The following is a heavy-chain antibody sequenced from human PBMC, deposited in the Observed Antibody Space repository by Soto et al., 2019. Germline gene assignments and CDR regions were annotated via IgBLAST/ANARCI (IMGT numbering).Heavy chain of an antibody. D-gene: IGHD2-21*02. V-gene: IGHV4-30-2*01. CDR3: AREVVTAMYFDY. CDR1: GGSISSGGYS. CDR2: IYHSGST. Sequence: QLQLQESGSGLVKPSQTLSLTCAVSGGSISSGGYSWSWIRQPPGKGLEWIGYIYHSGSTYYNPSLKRRXXIXVXXSKNQFSLKLSSVTAADTAVYYCAREVVTAMYFDYWGQGTLVTVSS. J-gene: IGHJ4*02.